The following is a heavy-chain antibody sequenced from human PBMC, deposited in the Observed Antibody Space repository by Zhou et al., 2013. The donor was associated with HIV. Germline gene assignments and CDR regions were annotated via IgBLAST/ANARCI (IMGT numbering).Heavy chain of an antibody. CDR2: INPSGGST. CDR1: GYTFTSYY. V-gene: IGHV1-46*01. Sequence: QVQLVQSGAEVKKPGASVKVSCKASGYTFTSYYMHWVRQAPGQGLEWMGIINPSGGSTSYAQKFQGRVTMTRDTSTSTVYMELSSLTSEDTALYYCASHTSVVTAGTFDVWGQGTMVTVSS. CDR3: ASHTSVVTAGTFDV. D-gene: IGHD2-21*02. J-gene: IGHJ3*01.